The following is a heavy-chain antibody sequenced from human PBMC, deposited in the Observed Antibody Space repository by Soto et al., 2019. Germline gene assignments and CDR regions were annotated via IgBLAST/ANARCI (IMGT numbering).Heavy chain of an antibody. CDR2: IWYDGSNK. V-gene: IGHV3-33*01. CDR1: GFTFSSYG. Sequence: GGSLRLSCAASGFTFSSYGMHWVRQAPGKGLEWVAVIWYDGSNKYYADSVKGRFTISRDNSKNTLYLQMNSLRAEDTAVYYCARDGVWQQLAPCYFDYWGQGTLVTVSS. D-gene: IGHD6-13*01. CDR3: ARDGVWQQLAPCYFDY. J-gene: IGHJ4*02.